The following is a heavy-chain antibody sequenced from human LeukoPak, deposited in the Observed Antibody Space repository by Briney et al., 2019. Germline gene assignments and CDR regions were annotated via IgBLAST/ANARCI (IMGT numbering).Heavy chain of an antibody. J-gene: IGHJ4*02. CDR3: ARFRLGYCTNGVCYYLDF. V-gene: IGHV4-34*01. CDR2: INHSGST. Sequence: SETLSLTFAVYGGSFSGYYWSWIRQPPGKGLEWIGEINHSGSTNYNPSLKSRVTISADTSKNQFSLKLSSVTAADTAVYYCARFRLGYCTNGVCYYLDFWGQGTLVTVSS. D-gene: IGHD2-8*01. CDR1: GGSFSGYY.